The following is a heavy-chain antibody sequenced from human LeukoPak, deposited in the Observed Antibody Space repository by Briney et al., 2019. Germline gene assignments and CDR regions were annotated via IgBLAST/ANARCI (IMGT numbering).Heavy chain of an antibody. D-gene: IGHD3-22*01. CDR2: IKQDGSEK. Sequence: XXEWVANIKQDGSEKYYVDSVKGRFTISRDNAKNSLYLQMNSLRAEDTAVYYCARGSYYDSRNFDYWGQGTLVTVSS. J-gene: IGHJ4*02. CDR3: ARGSYYDSRNFDY. V-gene: IGHV3-7*01.